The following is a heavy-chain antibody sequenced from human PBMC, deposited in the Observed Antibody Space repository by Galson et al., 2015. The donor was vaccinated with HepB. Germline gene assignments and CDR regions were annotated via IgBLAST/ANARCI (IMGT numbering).Heavy chain of an antibody. Sequence: SLRLSCAASGFTFSSYAMSWVRQAPGKGLEWVSAISGSGGSTYYADSVKGRFTISRDNSKNTLYLQMNSLRAEDTAVYYCAKVEWLVQKGFDYWGQGTLVTVSS. CDR3: AKVEWLVQKGFDY. CDR2: ISGSGGST. V-gene: IGHV3-23*01. CDR1: GFTFSSYA. D-gene: IGHD6-19*01. J-gene: IGHJ4*02.